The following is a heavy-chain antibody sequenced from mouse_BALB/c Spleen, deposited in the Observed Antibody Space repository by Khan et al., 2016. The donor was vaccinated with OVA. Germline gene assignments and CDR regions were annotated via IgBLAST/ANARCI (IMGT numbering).Heavy chain of an antibody. D-gene: IGHD1-1*01. V-gene: IGHV3-2*02. J-gene: IGHJ2*02. Sequence: EVQLQESGPGLVKPSQSLSLTCTVTGYSIISDYAWNWIRQFPGNKLEWMGFISYSGNTKYNPSLKSRFSINRATSKNQFFLQLNSVTTEDTATYYCASVYGGDFNYWGQGTSLTVSS. CDR2: ISYSGNT. CDR3: ASVYGGDFNY. CDR1: GYSIISDYA.